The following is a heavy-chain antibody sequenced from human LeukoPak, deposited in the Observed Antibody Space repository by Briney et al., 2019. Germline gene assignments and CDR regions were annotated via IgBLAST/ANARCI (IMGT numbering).Heavy chain of an antibody. D-gene: IGHD6-13*01. J-gene: IGHJ4*02. Sequence: GASVKVSCKASGYTFTGYYMHWVRQAPGQGLEWMGWINPNSGGTSYAQKFQGRVTMTRDTSTSTVYMELSSLRSEDTAVYYCARDPIAAAGGIDYWGQGTLVTVSS. CDR2: INPNSGGT. V-gene: IGHV1-2*02. CDR3: ARDPIAAAGGIDY. CDR1: GYTFTGYY.